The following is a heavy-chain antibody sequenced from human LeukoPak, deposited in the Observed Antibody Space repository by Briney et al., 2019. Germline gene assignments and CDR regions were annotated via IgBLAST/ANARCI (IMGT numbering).Heavy chain of an antibody. Sequence: ASVKVSCKASGYTFTSYGISWVRQAPGQGLEWMGWICAYNGNTNYAQKLQGRVTMTPDTSTSTAYMELRSLRSDDTAVYYCALSWSWKNWFDPWGQGTLVTVSS. V-gene: IGHV1-18*01. CDR2: ICAYNGNT. CDR1: GYTFTSYG. D-gene: IGHD1-1*01. CDR3: ALSWSWKNWFDP. J-gene: IGHJ5*02.